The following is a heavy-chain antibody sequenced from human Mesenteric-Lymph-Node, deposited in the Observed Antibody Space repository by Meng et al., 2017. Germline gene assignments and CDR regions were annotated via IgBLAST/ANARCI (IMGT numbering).Heavy chain of an antibody. CDR3: ARDRGSVL. D-gene: IGHD3-10*01. J-gene: IGHJ3*01. CDR2: IIPIFGTA. V-gene: IGHV1-18*01. CDR1: GFTFTSSA. Sequence: ASVKVSCKASGFTFTSSAVQWVRQAPGQGLEWMGGIIPIFGTANYAQNLQGRVTMTTDTSTSTAYMELRSLRSDDTAVYYCARDRGSVLWGQGTMVTVSS.